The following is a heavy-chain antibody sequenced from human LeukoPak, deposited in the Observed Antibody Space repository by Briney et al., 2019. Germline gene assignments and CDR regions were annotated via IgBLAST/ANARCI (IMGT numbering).Heavy chain of an antibody. Sequence: PGGSLRLSCAASGFTFSDYYISWIRQAPAKGLEWVSYISSSGSTIYYADSVKGRFTISRDNAKNSLYLQMNSLRAEDTAVYYCASCTSRLRAFDIWGQGTMVTVSS. J-gene: IGHJ3*02. CDR3: ASCTSRLRAFDI. V-gene: IGHV3-11*04. D-gene: IGHD6-25*01. CDR1: GFTFSDYY. CDR2: ISSSGSTI.